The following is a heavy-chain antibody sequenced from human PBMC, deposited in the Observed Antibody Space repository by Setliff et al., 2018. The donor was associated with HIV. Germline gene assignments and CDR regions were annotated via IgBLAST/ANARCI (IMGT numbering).Heavy chain of an antibody. J-gene: IGHJ4*02. CDR1: GGSIDSFSYY. D-gene: IGHD6-19*01. CDR3: ASGIAVASPFDY. V-gene: IGHV4-39*01. Sequence: SETLSLTCAVSGGSIDSFSYYWGWIRQPPGKGLEWIGYIYYSGTTYCNPSLKSRVTISVDTSKNQFSLKLSSVTAADTAVYYCASGIAVASPFDYWGQGTLVTVSS. CDR2: IYYSGTT.